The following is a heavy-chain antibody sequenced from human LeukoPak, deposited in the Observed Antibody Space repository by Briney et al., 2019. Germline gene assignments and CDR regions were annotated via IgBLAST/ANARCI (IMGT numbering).Heavy chain of an antibody. CDR3: ARDGGSYGLDY. CDR1: GYSISSGYY. V-gene: IGHV4-38-2*02. CDR2: IYHSGST. J-gene: IGHJ4*02. D-gene: IGHD5-18*01. Sequence: SETLSLTCTVSGYSISSGYYWGWIRQPPGKGLEWIGSIYHSGSTYYNPSLKSRVTISVDTSKNQFSLKLSSVTAADTAVYYCARDGGSYGLDYWGQGTLVTVSS.